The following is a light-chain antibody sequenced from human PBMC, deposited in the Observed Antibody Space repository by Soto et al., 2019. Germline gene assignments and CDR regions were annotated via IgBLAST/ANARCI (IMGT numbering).Light chain of an antibody. CDR3: QQYNTYWT. CDR2: GAS. CDR1: QSVSSN. J-gene: IGKJ1*01. Sequence: EIVMTQSPATLSVSPGERATLSCRASQSVSSNLAWYQQKPGQAPRRLIFGASFRATGIPDRFSGSGSGTEFTLTISSLQPDDFATYYCQQYNTYWTFGQGTKVDI. V-gene: IGKV3D-15*01.